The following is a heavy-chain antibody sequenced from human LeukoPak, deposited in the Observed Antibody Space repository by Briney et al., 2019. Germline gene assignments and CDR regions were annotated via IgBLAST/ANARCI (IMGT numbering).Heavy chain of an antibody. J-gene: IGHJ6*02. CDR1: GYTFTGYY. CDR3: ARDQGYAISQYGMDV. D-gene: IGHD5-18*01. V-gene: IGHV1-2*02. CDR2: INPNSGGT. Sequence: ASVKVSCKAPGYTFTGYYMHWVRQAPGQGLEWMGWINPNSGGTNYAQKFQGRVTMTRDTSISTAYMELSRLRSDDTAVYYCARDQGYAISQYGMDVWGQGTTVTVSS.